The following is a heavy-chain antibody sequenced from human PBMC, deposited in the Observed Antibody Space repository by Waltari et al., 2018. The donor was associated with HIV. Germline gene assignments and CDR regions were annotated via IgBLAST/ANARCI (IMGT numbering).Heavy chain of an antibody. V-gene: IGHV3-33*01. Sequence: QVQLVESGGGVVQPGRSLRLSCAASGFTFRSYGMPWVPRAPGKGLEWVAVIWYDGSNKYYADSVKGRFTISRDNSKNTLYLQMNSLRAEDTAVYYCARDAVAGISQFDYWGQGTLVTVSS. CDR2: IWYDGSNK. CDR1: GFTFRSYG. J-gene: IGHJ4*02. D-gene: IGHD6-19*01. CDR3: ARDAVAGISQFDY.